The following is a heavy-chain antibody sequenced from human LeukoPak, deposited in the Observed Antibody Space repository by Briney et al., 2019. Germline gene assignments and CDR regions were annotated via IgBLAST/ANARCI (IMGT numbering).Heavy chain of an antibody. V-gene: IGHV3-23*01. CDR1: GFTFSSYA. Sequence: PGGSLRLSCAVSGFTFSSYAMNWVRQAPGKGLEWVSVISGSDGSTYYADSVKGRFTISRDNSRNTLYVQMNSLTAEDTAVYYCAKDRHCSSISCYRGYFDYWGQGTLVTVSS. D-gene: IGHD2-2*01. J-gene: IGHJ4*02. CDR2: ISGSDGST. CDR3: AKDRHCSSISCYRGYFDY.